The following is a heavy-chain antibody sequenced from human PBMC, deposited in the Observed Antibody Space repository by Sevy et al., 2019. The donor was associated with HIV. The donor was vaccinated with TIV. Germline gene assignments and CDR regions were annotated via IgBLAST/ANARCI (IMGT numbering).Heavy chain of an antibody. CDR2: IRSKANSYAT. J-gene: IGHJ6*02. D-gene: IGHD2-2*02. CDR1: GFTFSGSA. V-gene: IGHV3-73*01. CDR3: TGDIVVVPAAIENYYYGMDV. Sequence: GGSLRLSCAASGFTFSGSAMHWVRQASGKGLEWVGHIRSKANSYATAYAVSVKGRFTISRDDSKNTAYLQMNSLKTEDTAVYYCTGDIVVVPAAIENYYYGMDVWGQGTTVTVSS.